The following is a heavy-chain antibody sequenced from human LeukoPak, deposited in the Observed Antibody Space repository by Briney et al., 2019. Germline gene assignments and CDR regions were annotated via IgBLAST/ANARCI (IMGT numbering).Heavy chain of an antibody. CDR3: ARDSGTTGEVKFDP. CDR1: GGSISSYY. Sequence: SETLSLTCTFSGGSISSYYWSWIRQPAGKGLEWIGRIYTSESTNYNPSLKSRVTMSVDTSKNQFSLKLRSVTAADTAVYYCARDSGTTGEVKFDPWGQGTLVTVSS. J-gene: IGHJ5*02. CDR2: IYTSEST. D-gene: IGHD3-10*01. V-gene: IGHV4-4*07.